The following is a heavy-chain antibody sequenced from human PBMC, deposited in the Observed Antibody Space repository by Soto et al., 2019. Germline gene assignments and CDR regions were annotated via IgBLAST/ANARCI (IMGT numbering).Heavy chain of an antibody. CDR1: GFPFSSYA. D-gene: IGHD2-15*01. CDR3: AKGIGVAH. J-gene: IGHJ3*01. V-gene: IGHV3-23*01. CDR2: ISGSGGST. Sequence: GGSLRLSCAASGFPFSSYAMTWVRQAPGKGLEWVSLISGSGGSTYYADSVKGRFTISRDNSRDTLYLQMSSLRAEDTAVYYCAKGIGVAHWGQGTMVTVSS.